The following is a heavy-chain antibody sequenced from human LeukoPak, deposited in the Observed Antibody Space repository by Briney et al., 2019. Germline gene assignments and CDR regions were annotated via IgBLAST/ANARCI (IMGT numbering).Heavy chain of an antibody. CDR1: GFTFDDYA. CDR2: ISWNSGSI. V-gene: IGHV3-9*01. J-gene: IGHJ5*02. CDR3: SKAPPDFWSGFDP. D-gene: IGHD3-3*01. Sequence: GGYLRLSCAASGFTFDDYAMHWVRQAPGKGLEWVSGISWNSGSIGYADSVKGRFTISRDNAKNSLYLQMNSLRAEDTALYYCSKAPPDFWSGFDPWGQGTLVTVSS.